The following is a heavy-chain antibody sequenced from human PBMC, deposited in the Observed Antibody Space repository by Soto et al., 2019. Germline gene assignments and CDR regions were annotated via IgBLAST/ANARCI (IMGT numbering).Heavy chain of an antibody. CDR3: ANTAPSVWFGEFFDYYGMDV. CDR2: ISCDGSNK. D-gene: IGHD3-10*01. J-gene: IGHJ6*02. CDR1: GFTFSSYG. V-gene: IGHV3-30*18. Sequence: QVQLVESGGGVVQPGRSLRLSCAASGFTFSSYGMHWVRQAPGKGLEWVAVISCDGSNKYYADSVKGRFTISRDNSKNTLYLQMNSLRAEDTAVYYCANTAPSVWFGEFFDYYGMDVWGQGTTVTVSS.